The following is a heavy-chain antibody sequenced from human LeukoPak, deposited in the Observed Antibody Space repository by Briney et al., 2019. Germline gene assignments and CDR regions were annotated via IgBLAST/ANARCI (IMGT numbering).Heavy chain of an antibody. J-gene: IGHJ4*02. CDR1: GSTFSNYE. V-gene: IGHV3-48*03. CDR2: ISSTSGTM. Sequence: GGSLRLSCVDSGSTFSNYEMNWVRQAPGKGLEWVSYISSTSGTMYYADSVKGRFTISRDNAKNSLYLQMNSLRAEDTAVYYCARDTYFGSGTYSDYWGQGALVTVSS. D-gene: IGHD3-10*01. CDR3: ARDTYFGSGTYSDY.